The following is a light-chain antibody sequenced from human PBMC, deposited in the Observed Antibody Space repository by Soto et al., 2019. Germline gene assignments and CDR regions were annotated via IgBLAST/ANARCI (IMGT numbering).Light chain of an antibody. V-gene: IGLV3-21*04. J-gene: IGLJ2*01. CDR1: NIRSKS. Sequence: YELTQPPSVSVAPGETASVTCGGNNIRSKSVPWYQQKPGQAPVLVIYYDRERPSGIPERFSGSNSGNTATLTISRVEAGDEADYYCQVWDTSSDHVVFGGGTKLTVL. CDR2: YDR. CDR3: QVWDTSSDHVV.